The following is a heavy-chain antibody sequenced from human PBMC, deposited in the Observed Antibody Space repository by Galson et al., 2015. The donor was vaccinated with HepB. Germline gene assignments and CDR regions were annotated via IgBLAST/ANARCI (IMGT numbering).Heavy chain of an antibody. D-gene: IGHD2-8*01. J-gene: IGHJ3*02. Sequence: SLRFSCAASGFTFSSYSMNWVRQAPGKGLEWVSSISSSSSYIYYADSVKGRFTISRDNAKNSLYLQMNSLRAEDTAVYYCAIGGDAIRKDAFDIWGQGTMVTVSS. CDR1: GFTFSSYS. CDR2: ISSSSSYI. V-gene: IGHV3-21*01. CDR3: AIGGDAIRKDAFDI.